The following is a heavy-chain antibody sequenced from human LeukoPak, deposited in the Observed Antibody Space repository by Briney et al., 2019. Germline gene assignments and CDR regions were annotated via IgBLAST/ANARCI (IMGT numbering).Heavy chain of an antibody. CDR1: GGSISSSNW. CDR3: ARGLAVAGTPYYFDY. D-gene: IGHD6-19*01. Sequence: SGTLSLTCAVSGGSISSSNWWSWVRQPPGKGLEWIGEIYHSGSTNYNPSLKSRVTISVDKSKSQFSLKLSSVAAADTAVYYCARGLAVAGTPYYFDYWGQGTLVTVSS. V-gene: IGHV4-4*02. CDR2: IYHSGST. J-gene: IGHJ4*02.